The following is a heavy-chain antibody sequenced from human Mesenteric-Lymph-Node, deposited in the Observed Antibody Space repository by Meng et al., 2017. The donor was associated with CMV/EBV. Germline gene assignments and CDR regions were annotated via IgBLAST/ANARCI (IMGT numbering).Heavy chain of an antibody. V-gene: IGHV3-30-3*01. Sequence: GESLKISCAASGFPFSLYAMSWVRQAPGKGLEWVAVISYDGSNKYYADSVKGRFTISRDNSKNTLYLQMNSLRAEDTAVYYCAREDSGWGQGTLVTVSS. CDR3: AREDSG. CDR2: ISYDGSNK. D-gene: IGHD6-19*01. J-gene: IGHJ4*02. CDR1: GFPFSLYA.